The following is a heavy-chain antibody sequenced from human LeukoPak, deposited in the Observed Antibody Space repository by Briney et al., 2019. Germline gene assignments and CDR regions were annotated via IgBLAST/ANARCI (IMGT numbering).Heavy chain of an antibody. CDR3: AREGVATTFDY. V-gene: IGHV4-61*01. CDR2: IYYSGST. Sequence: SETLSLTCTVSGGSVSSGSYYWSWIRQPPGKGLEWIGYIYYSGSTNYNPSLKSRVTISVDTSKNQFSLKLSSVTAADTAVYYCAREGVATTFDYWGQGTLVTVSS. CDR1: GGSVSSGSYY. J-gene: IGHJ4*02. D-gene: IGHD1-26*01.